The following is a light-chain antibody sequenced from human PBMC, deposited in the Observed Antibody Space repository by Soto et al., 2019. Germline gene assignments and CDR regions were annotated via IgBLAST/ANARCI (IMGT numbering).Light chain of an antibody. CDR2: DAS. CDR1: QSINNY. Sequence: DIQMTQSPSSLSASVLDRITITCRSGQSINNYLNWYQQRPGKAPKVIIYDASSLQSGVPSRFSGSGSGTDFALTISSLQPEDFATYYCQQGFSAPPWTFGQGTKV. J-gene: IGKJ1*01. CDR3: QQGFSAPPWT. V-gene: IGKV1-39*01.